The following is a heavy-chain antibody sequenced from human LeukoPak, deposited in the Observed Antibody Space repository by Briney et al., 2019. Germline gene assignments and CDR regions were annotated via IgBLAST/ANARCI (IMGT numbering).Heavy chain of an antibody. D-gene: IGHD6-13*01. Sequence: GGSLRLSCAASGFTFSSYSMNWVRQAPGKGLEWVSSISSSSSYIYYADSVKGRFTISRDNAKNSLYLQMNSLRAEDTAVYYCARLPGIAAAYSNYWCQGTLVTVSS. CDR1: GFTFSSYS. CDR3: ARLPGIAAAYSNY. V-gene: IGHV3-21*01. CDR2: ISSSSSYI. J-gene: IGHJ4*02.